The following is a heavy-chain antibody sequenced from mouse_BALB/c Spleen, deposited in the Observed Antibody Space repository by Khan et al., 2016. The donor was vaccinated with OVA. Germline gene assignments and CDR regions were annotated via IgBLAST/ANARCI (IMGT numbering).Heavy chain of an antibody. Sequence: IQLVQSGAELVKPAASLKLSCTASGYNIKDIYIHWVEQRPEQGLERIRGTDPANGNTKYDPKFQGKATITADTSSNTAYLQLSSLTSEDTAVYYCRISTINAWGQGTTLTVSS. CDR3: RISTINA. CDR1: GYNIKDIY. V-gene: IGHV14-3*02. CDR2: TDPANGNT. J-gene: IGHJ2*01.